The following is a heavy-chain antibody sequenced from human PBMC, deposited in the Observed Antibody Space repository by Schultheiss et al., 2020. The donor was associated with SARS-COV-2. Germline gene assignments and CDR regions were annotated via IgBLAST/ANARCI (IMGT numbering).Heavy chain of an antibody. CDR3: ARLNVVVVAATI. CDR1: GGSISSGYY. J-gene: IGHJ4*02. CDR2: IYHSGST. V-gene: IGHV4-38-2*01. D-gene: IGHD2-15*01. Sequence: SETLSLTCAVSGGSISSGYYWGWIRQPPGKGLEWIGSIYHSGSTYYNPSLKSRVTISVDRSKNQFSLKLSSVTAADTAVYYCARLNVVVVAATIWGQGTLVTVSS.